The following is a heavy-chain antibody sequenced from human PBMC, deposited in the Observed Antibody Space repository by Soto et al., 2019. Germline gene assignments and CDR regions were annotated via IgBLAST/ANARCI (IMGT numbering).Heavy chain of an antibody. V-gene: IGHV4-30-4*01. CDR1: GVSISSSDYA. D-gene: IGHD2-8*02. CDR3: GREPVCTDTDCDGFDA. CDR2: IYFRGSI. Sequence: QVQLQESGPGLVKPSQTLSLTCNVSGVSISSSDYAWSWIRQSPRKGLEWIAYIYFRGSIHYNPSFRSRATISRDASTNQLLLSLRSVTAADTAVYYCGREPVCTDTDCDGFDAWGPGGPVTVSS. J-gene: IGHJ5*02.